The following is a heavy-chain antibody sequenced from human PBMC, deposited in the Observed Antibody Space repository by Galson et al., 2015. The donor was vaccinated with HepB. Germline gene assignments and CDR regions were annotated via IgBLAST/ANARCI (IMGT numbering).Heavy chain of an antibody. D-gene: IGHD3-3*01. Sequence: SLRLSCAASGFTFSTYWMDWIRQAPGKGLEWVASLNEDDGEKYYVDSVKGRFAISRDNTKNSLYLQMNSLTAEDTAVYYCARGFSNAFHLWGQGTMVTVSS. CDR1: GFTFSTYW. J-gene: IGHJ3*01. CDR3: ARGFSNAFHL. V-gene: IGHV3-7*01. CDR2: LNEDDGEK.